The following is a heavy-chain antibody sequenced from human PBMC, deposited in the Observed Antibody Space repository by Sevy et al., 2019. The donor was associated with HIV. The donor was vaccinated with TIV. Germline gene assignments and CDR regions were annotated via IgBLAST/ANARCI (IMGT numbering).Heavy chain of an antibody. CDR3: ARSSFYYDYRGFYPFGF. V-gene: IGHV5-51*01. J-gene: IGHJ4*02. D-gene: IGHD3-16*01. CDR2: IYPTDSHI. Sequence: GESLKISCKGSGYNLSGYWVGWVRQMPGKGLEWMGIIYPTDSHIIYSPSLQGQVTISVDKSITTAYLQWRSLKTSDTAMYYCARSSFYYDYRGFYPFGFWGQGTLVTVS. CDR1: GYNLSGYW.